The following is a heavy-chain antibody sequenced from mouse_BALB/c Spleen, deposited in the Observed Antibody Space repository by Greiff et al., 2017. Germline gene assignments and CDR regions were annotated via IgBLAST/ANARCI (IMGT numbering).Heavy chain of an antibody. CDR1: GFTFSDYG. Sequence: EVKLVESGGGLVQPGGSRKLSCAASGFTFSDYGMAWVRQAPGKGPEWVAFISNLAYSIYYADTVTGRFTISRENAKNNLYLQMSSLKSEDTAMYYCARAGRGAMDYWGQGTSVTVSS. CDR3: ARAGRGAMDY. CDR2: ISNLAYSI. J-gene: IGHJ4*01. D-gene: IGHD3-3*01. V-gene: IGHV5-15*02.